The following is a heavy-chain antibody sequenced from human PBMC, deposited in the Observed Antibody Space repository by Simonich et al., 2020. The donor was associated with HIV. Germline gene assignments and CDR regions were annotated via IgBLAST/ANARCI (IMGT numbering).Heavy chain of an antibody. Sequence: QVQLVQSGAEVKKPGASVKVSCKASGYTFIGYYMHWLRQAPGQGLEWMGLFNPNSGGTNYAQKFQGRVTMTRDTSISTAYMELSRLRSDDTAVYYCARSRSGPFDAFDIWGQGTMVTVSS. J-gene: IGHJ3*02. D-gene: IGHD3-3*01. CDR3: ARSRSGPFDAFDI. V-gene: IGHV1-2*06. CDR2: FNPNSGGT. CDR1: GYTFIGYY.